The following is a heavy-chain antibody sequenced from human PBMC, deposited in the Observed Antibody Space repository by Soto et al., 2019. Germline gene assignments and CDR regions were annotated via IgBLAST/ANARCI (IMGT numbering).Heavy chain of an antibody. J-gene: IGHJ5*02. Sequence: SETLSLTCTVSGGSISRYYWSWIRQPAGKALEWIGRIYNTGSTEYNPSLKSRVTMSMDTSKNQFFLNLRSVTAADTAVYYCATSGTAWNNWFDPWGQGILVTVSS. V-gene: IGHV4-4*07. CDR3: ATSGTAWNNWFDP. D-gene: IGHD6-25*01. CDR1: GGSISRYY. CDR2: IYNTGST.